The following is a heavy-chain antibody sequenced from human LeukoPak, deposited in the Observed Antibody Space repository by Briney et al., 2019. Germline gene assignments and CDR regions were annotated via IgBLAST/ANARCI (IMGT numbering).Heavy chain of an antibody. CDR1: GGSFSGYY. CDR3: ARGGVVPAANVDYYYYMDV. V-gene: IGHV4-34*01. Sequence: PSETLSLTCAVYGGSFSGYYWSWIRQPPGKGLEWIGEINHSGSTNYNPSLKSRVTISVDTSENQFSLKLSSVTAADTAVYYCARGGVVPAANVDYYYYMDVWGKGTTVTVSS. D-gene: IGHD2-2*01. CDR2: INHSGST. J-gene: IGHJ6*03.